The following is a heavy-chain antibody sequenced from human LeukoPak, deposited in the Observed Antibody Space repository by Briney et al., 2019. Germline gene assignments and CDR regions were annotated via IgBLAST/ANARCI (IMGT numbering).Heavy chain of an antibody. CDR3: ARSRRSWSTFDY. J-gene: IGHJ4*02. CDR2: IYHSGST. D-gene: IGHD6-13*01. Sequence: PSGTLSLTCTVSGYSISSGFYWGLIRQPPGKGLEWIGSIYHSGSTYYNPSLKSRVTISVDTSKNQFSLKLTSVTAADTAVYYCARSRRSWSTFDYWGQGTLVTVSS. CDR1: GYSISSGFY. V-gene: IGHV4-38-2*02.